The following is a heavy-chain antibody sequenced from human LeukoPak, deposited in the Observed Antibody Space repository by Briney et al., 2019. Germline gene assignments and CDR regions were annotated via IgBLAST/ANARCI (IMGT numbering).Heavy chain of an antibody. D-gene: IGHD6-13*01. CDR3: AKDHSQAKYSITWKFDP. CDR1: EFTLSSYG. Sequence: GGSLRLSCVASEFTLSSYGMLWVRQAPGKGLEWVANIKQDGSEKYYVDSVKGRFTISRDNAKNSLYLQMNSLRAEDTALYYCAKDHSQAKYSITWKFDPWGQGTLVTVSS. CDR2: IKQDGSEK. V-gene: IGHV3-7*03. J-gene: IGHJ5*02.